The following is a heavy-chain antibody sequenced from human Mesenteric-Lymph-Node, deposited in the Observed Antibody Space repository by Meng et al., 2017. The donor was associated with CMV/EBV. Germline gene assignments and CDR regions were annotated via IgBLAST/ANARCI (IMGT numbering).Heavy chain of an antibody. CDR2: INSDGSST. D-gene: IGHD6-19*01. Sequence: SGLTFSSYWMHWVRQAPGKGLVWVSRINSDGSSTSYADSVKGRFTISRDNAKNTLYLQMNSLRAEDTAVYYCARAIGSSSGWYWFDPWGQGTLVTVSS. V-gene: IGHV3-74*01. CDR1: GLTFSSYW. J-gene: IGHJ5*02. CDR3: ARAIGSSSGWYWFDP.